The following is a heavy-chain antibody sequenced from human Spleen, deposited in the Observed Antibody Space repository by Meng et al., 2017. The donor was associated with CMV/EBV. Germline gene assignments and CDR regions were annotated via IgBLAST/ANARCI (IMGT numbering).Heavy chain of an antibody. D-gene: IGHD3-22*01. V-gene: IGHV4-34*01. Sequence: SETLSLTCAVYGGSFSGYYWSWIRQPPGKGLEWIGEINHSGSTNYNPSLKSRVTLSADTSKNQFSLKLSSVTAADTAVYYCARASPRTYYYDSSGQSGFDPWGQGTLVTVSS. J-gene: IGHJ5*02. CDR2: INHSGST. CDR3: ARASPRTYYYDSSGQSGFDP. CDR1: GGSFSGYY.